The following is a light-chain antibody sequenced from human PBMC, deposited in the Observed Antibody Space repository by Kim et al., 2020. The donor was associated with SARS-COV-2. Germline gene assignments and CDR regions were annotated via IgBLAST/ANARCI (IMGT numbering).Light chain of an antibody. Sequence: VAPGERATLSCRASQSGSSNLAWYQQKPGQAPRLFIYGASTRATGIPARFSGSGSGTEFTLTISSLQSEDFAVYYCQQYDNWTITFGGGTKLG. J-gene: IGKJ4*01. CDR3: QQYDNWTIT. CDR2: GAS. V-gene: IGKV3-15*01. CDR1: QSGSSN.